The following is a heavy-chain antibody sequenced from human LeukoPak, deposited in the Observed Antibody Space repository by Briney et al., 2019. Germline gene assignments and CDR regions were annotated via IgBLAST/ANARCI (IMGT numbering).Heavy chain of an antibody. CDR2: IYPADSDT. J-gene: IGHJ4*02. CDR3: ARGDTTMVPGYSDY. V-gene: IGHV5-51*01. D-gene: IGHD5-18*01. Sequence: GESLKISCKGSGYMFTHYWIAWVRQMPGKGLEWMGIIYPADSDTRYSPSFQGQVTISADKSISTAYLQWSSLKASDTAMYYCARGDTTMVPGYSDYWGQGTLVTVSS. CDR1: GYMFTHYW.